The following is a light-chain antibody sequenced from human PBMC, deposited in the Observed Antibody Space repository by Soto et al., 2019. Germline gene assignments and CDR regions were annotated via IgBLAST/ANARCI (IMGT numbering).Light chain of an antibody. CDR1: QSVGSN. CDR2: AAS. CDR3: QQYNNWLRT. J-gene: IGKJ1*01. V-gene: IGKV3-15*01. Sequence: EILMTQSPATLSVSPGERTTLSCRASQSVGSNLAWYQQKPGQAPRLLIYAASTMASGVPARFSGSGSGTEFTLTISSLQSEDLAVYYCQQYNNWLRTFGHGTKVDIK.